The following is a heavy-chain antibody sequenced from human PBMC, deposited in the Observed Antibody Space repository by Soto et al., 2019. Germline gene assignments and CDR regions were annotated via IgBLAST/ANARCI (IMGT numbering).Heavy chain of an antibody. D-gene: IGHD3-22*01. CDR2: ISAYNGNT. CDR1: GYTFTSYG. V-gene: IGHV1-18*01. CDR3: ARAHDSSGYYVPDVMLISP. Sequence: VASVKVSCKASGYTFTSYGISWVRQAPGQGLEWMGWISAYNGNTNYAQKLQGRVTMTTDTSTSTAYMELRSLRSDDTAVYYCARAHDSSGYYVPDVMLISPWGQGTLVTVSS. J-gene: IGHJ5*02.